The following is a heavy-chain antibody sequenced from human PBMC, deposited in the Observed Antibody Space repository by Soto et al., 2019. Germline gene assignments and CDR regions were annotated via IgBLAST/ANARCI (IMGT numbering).Heavy chain of an antibody. V-gene: IGHV3-23*01. CDR2: ISGSGGST. D-gene: IGHD4-17*01. CDR3: AKDHLMTTVTYYYYYMDV. CDR1: GFTFSSYA. J-gene: IGHJ6*03. Sequence: GGSLRLSCAASGFTFSSYAMSWVRQAPGKGLEWVSAISGSGGSTYYADSVKGRFTISRDNSKNTLYLQMNSLRAEDTAVYYCAKDHLMTTVTYYYYYMDVWGKGTTVTVSS.